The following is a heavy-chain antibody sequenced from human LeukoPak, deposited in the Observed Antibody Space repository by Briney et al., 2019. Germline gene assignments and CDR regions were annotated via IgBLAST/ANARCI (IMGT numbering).Heavy chain of an antibody. V-gene: IGHV1-46*01. CDR2: INPSGGST. D-gene: IGHD3-10*01. CDR3: ARGCGVSYCYFDY. CDR1: GGTFSSYA. J-gene: IGHJ4*02. Sequence: GASVKVSCTASGGTFSSYAISWVRQAPGQGLEWMGIINPSGGSTSYAQKFQGRVTMTRDTSTSTVYMELSSLRSEDTAVYYCARGCGVSYCYFDYWGQGTLVTVSS.